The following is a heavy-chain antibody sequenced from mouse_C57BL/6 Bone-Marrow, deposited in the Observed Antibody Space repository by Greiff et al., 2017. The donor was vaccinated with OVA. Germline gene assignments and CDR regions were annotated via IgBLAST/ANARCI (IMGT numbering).Heavy chain of an antibody. J-gene: IGHJ3*01. CDR2: LYPRSGNT. Sequence: QVQLQQSGAELARPGASVKLSCKASGYTFTSYGISWVKQSTGQGLEWIGELYPRSGNTYYNEKFKGKATLTADKSSSTAYMELRSLTSEDSAVYFGARGDYDYDQAWFAYWGQGTLVTVSA. V-gene: IGHV1-81*01. CDR1: GYTFTSYG. CDR3: ARGDYDYDQAWFAY. D-gene: IGHD2-4*01.